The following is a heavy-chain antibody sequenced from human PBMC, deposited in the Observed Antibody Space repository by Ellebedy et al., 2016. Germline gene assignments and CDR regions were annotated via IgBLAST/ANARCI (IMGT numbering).Heavy chain of an antibody. J-gene: IGHJ3*01. D-gene: IGHD6-19*01. CDR1: GVSVNSDY. Sequence: SETLSLTCNVSGVSVNSDYWNWIRRPPGKGLEWIGYVFHTGTTNYNPSLKSRVTMSVDTSKSQFSLRLTSVTAADTAVYYCAKWNGGWYAFEVWGQGTMVTVSS. CDR2: VFHTGTT. V-gene: IGHV4-59*02. CDR3: AKWNGGWYAFEV.